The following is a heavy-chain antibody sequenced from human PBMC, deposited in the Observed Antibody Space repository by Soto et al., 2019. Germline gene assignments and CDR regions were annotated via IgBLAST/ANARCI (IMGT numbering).Heavy chain of an antibody. J-gene: IGHJ4*02. D-gene: IGHD6-6*01. CDR2: ISGSGGST. CDR3: AKGNSSSFRVHYFDY. CDR1: GFTFSSYA. Sequence: GGSLRLSCAASGFTFSSYAMSWVRQAPGKGLEWVSAISGSGGSTYYADSVKGRFTISRDNSKNTLYLQMNSLRAEDTAVYYCAKGNSSSFRVHYFDYWGQGTLVTVSS. V-gene: IGHV3-23*01.